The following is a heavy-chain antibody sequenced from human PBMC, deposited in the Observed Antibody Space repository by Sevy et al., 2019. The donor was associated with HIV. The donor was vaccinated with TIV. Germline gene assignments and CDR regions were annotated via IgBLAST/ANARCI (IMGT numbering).Heavy chain of an antibody. CDR2: IWSDGSNE. Sequence: GGSLRLSCAASGFTFSRYGMHWVRQPPGKGLEWVAVIWSDGSNEDYADSVKGRFTISRDNFKNTLYLQVSSLRAEDTALYYCATDAGAAAFDIWGLRTMVTVSS. CDR1: GFTFSRYG. CDR3: ATDAGAAAFDI. J-gene: IGHJ3*02. D-gene: IGHD2-15*01. V-gene: IGHV3-33*01.